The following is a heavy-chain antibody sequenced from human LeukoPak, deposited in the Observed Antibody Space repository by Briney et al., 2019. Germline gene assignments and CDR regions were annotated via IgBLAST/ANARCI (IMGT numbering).Heavy chain of an antibody. Sequence: GGSLRLSCAASGFTFSNAWMSWVRQAPGKGLEWVGRIKSKTDDGTTDYATPVKGRFTISRDDSKNTLYLQMNSLKTEDTAVYYCTTDRGGSSGYAFDIWGQGTMVTVSS. V-gene: IGHV3-15*01. D-gene: IGHD3-10*01. CDR2: IKSKTDDGTT. CDR3: TTDRGGSSGYAFDI. J-gene: IGHJ3*02. CDR1: GFTFSNAW.